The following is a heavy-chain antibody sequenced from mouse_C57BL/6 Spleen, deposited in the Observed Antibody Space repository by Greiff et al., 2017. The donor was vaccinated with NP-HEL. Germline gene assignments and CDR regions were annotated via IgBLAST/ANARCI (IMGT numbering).Heavy chain of an antibody. Sequence: QVQLQQPGAELVMPGASVKLSCKASGYTFTSYWMHWVKQRPGQGLEWIGEIDPSDSYTNYNQKFKGKSTLTVDKSSSTAYMQLSSLTSEDSAVYYCARMGQLRRYFDYWGQGTTLTVSS. D-gene: IGHD3-2*02. J-gene: IGHJ2*01. V-gene: IGHV1-69*01. CDR3: ARMGQLRRYFDY. CDR1: GYTFTSYW. CDR2: IDPSDSYT.